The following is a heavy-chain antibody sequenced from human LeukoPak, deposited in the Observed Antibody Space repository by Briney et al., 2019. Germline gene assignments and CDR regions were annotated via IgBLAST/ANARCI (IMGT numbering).Heavy chain of an antibody. D-gene: IGHD6-19*01. CDR3: AAETAVAGNNWFDP. J-gene: IGHJ5*02. CDR2: IVVGSGNT. V-gene: IGHV1-58*01. CDR1: GFTFTSSA. Sequence: GTSVKVSCKASGFTFTSSAVQWVRQARGQRLEWIGWIVVGSGNTNYAQKFQERVTITRDMSTSTAYMELSSLRSEDTAVYYCAAETAVAGNNWFDPWGQGTLVTVS.